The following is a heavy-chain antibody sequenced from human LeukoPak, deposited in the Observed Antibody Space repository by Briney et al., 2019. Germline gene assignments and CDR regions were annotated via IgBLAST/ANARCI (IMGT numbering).Heavy chain of an antibody. V-gene: IGHV4-59*01. Sequence: PSETLSLTCTVSGGSISSYYWSWIQQPPGKGLEWIGYVYYSGSTNYNPSLKSRVTISVDTSKNQFSLKLSSVTAADTAVYYCAREVYHYDSSGYYIDYWGQGTLVTVSS. J-gene: IGHJ4*02. CDR1: GGSISSYY. D-gene: IGHD3-22*01. CDR3: AREVYHYDSSGYYIDY. CDR2: VYYSGST.